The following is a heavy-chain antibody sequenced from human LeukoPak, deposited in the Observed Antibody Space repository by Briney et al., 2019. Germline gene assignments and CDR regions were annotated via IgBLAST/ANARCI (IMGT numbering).Heavy chain of an antibody. J-gene: IGHJ4*02. CDR1: GFTFSSYW. CDR2: INTDGTKT. CDR3: ARESQQQSSHIDY. D-gene: IGHD1/OR15-1a*01. V-gene: IGHV3-74*01. Sequence: GGSLRLSCAASGFTFSSYWMHWVRQAPGKGLVWVSHINTDGTKTSHADSVKGRYTISRDNAKNTLYLQMNSLRAEDTAVYYCARESQQQSSHIDYWGQGTLVTVSS.